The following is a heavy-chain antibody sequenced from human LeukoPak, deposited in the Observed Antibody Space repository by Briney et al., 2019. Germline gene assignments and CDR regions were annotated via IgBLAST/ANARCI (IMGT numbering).Heavy chain of an antibody. Sequence: GGSLRLSCVGSGFRFSNYAMNWVRHAPGKGLQWVSALSRSGSRTFYADSVKGRFTTSRDNSKNTLYLQMDSLRAEDTAIYYCAKDDSSGYYHDHWGQGTLVTVSS. V-gene: IGHV3-23*01. CDR2: LSRSGSRT. D-gene: IGHD3-22*01. CDR3: AKDDSSGYYHDH. CDR1: GFRFSNYA. J-gene: IGHJ5*02.